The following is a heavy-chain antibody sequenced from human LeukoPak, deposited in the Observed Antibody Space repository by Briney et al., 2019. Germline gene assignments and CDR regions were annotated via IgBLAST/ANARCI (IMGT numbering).Heavy chain of an antibody. D-gene: IGHD6-19*01. V-gene: IGHV1-18*01. CDR3: ARGPQWLVDYRNWFDP. CDR1: GYTFTSYG. Sequence: ASVKVSCKASGYTFTSYGISWVRQAPGHGLEWMGWISAYNGNTNYAQKLQGRVTMTTDTSTSTAYMELRSLRSDDTAVYYCARGPQWLVDYRNWFDPWGQGTLVTVSS. J-gene: IGHJ5*02. CDR2: ISAYNGNT.